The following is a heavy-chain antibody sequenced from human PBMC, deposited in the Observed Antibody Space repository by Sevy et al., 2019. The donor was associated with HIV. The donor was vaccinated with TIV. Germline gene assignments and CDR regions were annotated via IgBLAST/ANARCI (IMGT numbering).Heavy chain of an antibody. Sequence: ASVKVSCKASGYTFTSYGISWVRQAPGQGLEWMGWISAYNGNTNYAQKLQGRVTMTTDTSTSTAYMELRSRRSDDTAVYYCARDSPYYGSGRTIPLDYWGQGTLVTVSS. CDR2: ISAYNGNT. CDR1: GYTFTSYG. J-gene: IGHJ4*02. V-gene: IGHV1-18*01. CDR3: ARDSPYYGSGRTIPLDY. D-gene: IGHD3-10*01.